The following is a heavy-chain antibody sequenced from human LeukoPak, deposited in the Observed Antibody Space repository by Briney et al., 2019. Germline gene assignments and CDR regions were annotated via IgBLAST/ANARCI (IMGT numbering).Heavy chain of an antibody. Sequence: GGSLRLSCAASGFTFSTFAMSWVRQAPGKGLEWVSTISGSGTSTYFADSVKGRFTISRDNSKNTLYLQMNSLRAEDTAVYYCAKDPEQLVGYCSGGTCSLRYWGQGTLVTVSS. J-gene: IGHJ4*02. D-gene: IGHD2-15*01. CDR1: GFTFSTFA. CDR3: AKDPEQLVGYCSGGTCSLRY. V-gene: IGHV3-23*01. CDR2: ISGSGTST.